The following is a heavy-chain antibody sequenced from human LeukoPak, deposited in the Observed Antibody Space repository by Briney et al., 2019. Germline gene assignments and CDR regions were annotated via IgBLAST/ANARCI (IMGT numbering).Heavy chain of an antibody. CDR3: ARADRLHGGPYLIGP. CDR2: INPNSGGT. J-gene: IGHJ5*02. Sequence: ASVKVSCKTSGYSFTDYYIHWVRQAPGQGLEWMGWINPNSGGTSSAQKFQGRVTMTRDTSITTVYMDVSWLTSDDTAIYYCARADRLHGGPYLIGPWGQGTLVTVSS. V-gene: IGHV1-2*02. D-gene: IGHD2-21*01. CDR1: GYSFTDYY.